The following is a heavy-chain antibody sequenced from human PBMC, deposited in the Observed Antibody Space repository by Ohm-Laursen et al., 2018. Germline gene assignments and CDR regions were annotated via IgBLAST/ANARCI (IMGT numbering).Heavy chain of an antibody. V-gene: IGHV3-33*01. Sequence: SLRLSCAASGFTFSSYGMHWVRQAPGKGLEWVAVIWYDGSNKYYADSVKGRFTISKDNSKNTLYLQMNSLRAEDTAVYYCATEVVPAAMARDYWGQGTLVTVSS. CDR1: GFTFSSYG. CDR3: ATEVVPAAMARDY. J-gene: IGHJ4*02. CDR2: IWYDGSNK. D-gene: IGHD2-2*01.